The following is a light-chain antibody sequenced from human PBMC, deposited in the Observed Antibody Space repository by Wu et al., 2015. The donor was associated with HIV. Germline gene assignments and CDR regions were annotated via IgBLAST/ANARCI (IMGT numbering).Light chain of an antibody. J-gene: IGKJ2*01. CDR3: QQYRDSPHT. CDR2: XHP. V-gene: IGKV3-20*01. Sequence: CRASQPISSTYFSLVPTETWGTASHGSSSMXHPAGHWHPDRFSASGSGTDFTLTINRLEPEDFAVYYCQQYRDSPHTFGQGTELEIK. CDR1: QPISSTY.